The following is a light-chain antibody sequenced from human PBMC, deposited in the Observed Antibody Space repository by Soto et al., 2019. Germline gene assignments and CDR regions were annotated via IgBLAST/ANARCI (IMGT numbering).Light chain of an antibody. V-gene: IGLV2-14*01. CDR2: EVS. CDR1: SSDVGGYKS. J-gene: IGLJ3*02. Sequence: QSALTQPASVSGSPGQSITISCTGTSSDVGGYKSVSWYQQHPGKAPKLMIYEVSNQPSGVSNRFSGFKSGNTASLTISGLQAEDEADYFCLSYTSSNSWVFGGGTKLTVL. CDR3: LSYTSSNSWV.